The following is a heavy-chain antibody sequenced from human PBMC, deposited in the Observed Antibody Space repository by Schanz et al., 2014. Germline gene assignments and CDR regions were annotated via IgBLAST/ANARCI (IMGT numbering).Heavy chain of an antibody. Sequence: EVQLVESGGGLVKPGGSLRLSCATSGFTLNNAWMNWVRQAPGKGLQWVARIKSKTDGGTRDYAAPVKGRFTISTDDSKNTGYLQRNSLQPEDTAVYYCTADLWFGAVWGVWWGQGTLVTVSS. CDR1: GFTLNNAW. CDR3: TADLWFGAVWGVW. J-gene: IGHJ4*02. V-gene: IGHV3-15*01. D-gene: IGHD3-10*01. CDR2: IKSKTDGGTR.